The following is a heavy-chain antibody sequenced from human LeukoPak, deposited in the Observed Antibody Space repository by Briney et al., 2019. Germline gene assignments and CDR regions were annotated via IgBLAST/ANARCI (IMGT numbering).Heavy chain of an antibody. J-gene: IGHJ3*02. V-gene: IGHV1-18*01. Sequence: ASVKVSCKASGYTFTSYGISWVRQAPGQGLEWMGWISAYNGNTNYAQKLQGRVTMTTDTSTSTAYMELSSLRSEDTAVYYCARGSYYDSSPPDAFDIWGQGTMVTVSS. D-gene: IGHD3-22*01. CDR3: ARGSYYDSSPPDAFDI. CDR2: ISAYNGNT. CDR1: GYTFTSYG.